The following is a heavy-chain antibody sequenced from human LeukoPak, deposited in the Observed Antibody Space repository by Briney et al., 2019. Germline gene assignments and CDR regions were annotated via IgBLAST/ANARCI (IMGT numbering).Heavy chain of an antibody. D-gene: IGHD3-3*01. CDR1: GYSFTSYW. V-gene: IGHV5-51*01. Sequence: GESLKLSCKGSGYSFTSYWIGWVRQMPGKGLEWMGIIYPGDSDTRYSPSFQGQVTISADKSISTAYLQWSSLKASDTAMYYCARQEYDFWSGPYYFDYWGQGTLVTVSS. CDR2: IYPGDSDT. J-gene: IGHJ4*02. CDR3: ARQEYDFWSGPYYFDY.